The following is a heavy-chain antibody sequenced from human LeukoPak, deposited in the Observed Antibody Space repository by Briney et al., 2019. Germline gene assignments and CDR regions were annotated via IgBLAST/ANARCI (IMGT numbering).Heavy chain of an antibody. D-gene: IGHD3-22*01. J-gene: IGHJ6*03. CDR1: GGSISSSSYY. V-gene: IGHV4-39*07. CDR2: IYYSGST. Sequence: SETLSLTCTVSGGSISSSSYYWGWIRQPPGTGLEWIGSIYYSGSTYYNPSLKSRVTISVDTSKNQFSLKLSSVTAADTAVYYCARARNSEVVIKDYYMDVWGKGTTVTVSS. CDR3: ARARNSEVVIKDYYMDV.